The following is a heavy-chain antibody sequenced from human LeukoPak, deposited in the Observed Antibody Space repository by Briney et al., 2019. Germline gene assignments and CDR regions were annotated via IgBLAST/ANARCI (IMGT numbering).Heavy chain of an antibody. Sequence: GGSLRLSCAASGFTFSSYGMHWVRQAPGKGLEWVAVIWYDGSNKYYADSVKGRFTISRDNSKNTLYLQMNSLRAEDTAIYYCAKYGPDSGGWPYYFDYWGQGTLVTVSS. CDR3: AKYGPDSGGWPYYFDY. CDR1: GFTFSSYG. V-gene: IGHV3-33*06. D-gene: IGHD6-19*01. CDR2: IWYDGSNK. J-gene: IGHJ4*02.